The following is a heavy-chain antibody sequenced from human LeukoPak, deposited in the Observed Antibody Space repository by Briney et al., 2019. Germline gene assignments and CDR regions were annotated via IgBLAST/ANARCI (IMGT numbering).Heavy chain of an antibody. CDR3: AREGVVEMATNAFDY. D-gene: IGHD5-24*01. CDR1: GFTFSSYS. J-gene: IGHJ4*02. V-gene: IGHV3-21*01. CDR2: ISSSSSYI. Sequence: PGGSLRLSCAASGFTFSSYSMHWVRQAPGKGLEWVSSISSSSSYIYYADSVKGRFTISRDNAKNSLYLQMNSLRAEDTAVYYCAREGVVEMATNAFDYWGQGTLVTVSS.